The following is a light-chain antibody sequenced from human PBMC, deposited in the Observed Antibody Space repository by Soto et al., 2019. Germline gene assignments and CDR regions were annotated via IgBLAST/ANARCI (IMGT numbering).Light chain of an antibody. CDR1: SSDLDGYNY. CDR2: DVT. J-gene: IGLJ1*01. V-gene: IGLV2-14*01. Sequence: QSALTQPASVSGSPGQSIAISCTGTSSDLDGYNYVSWYQQHPDKAPKLIIYDVTNRPSGVSDRFSGSKSGNTASLTISGLQAEDEADYYGSSFTRSSFTYVYGSGTKVTVL. CDR3: SSFTRSSFTYV.